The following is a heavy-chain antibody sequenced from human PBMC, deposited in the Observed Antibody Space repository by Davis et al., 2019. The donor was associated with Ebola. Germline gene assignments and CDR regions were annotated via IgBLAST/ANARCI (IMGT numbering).Heavy chain of an antibody. CDR3: ANRGDSGTYYFDS. J-gene: IGHJ4*02. CDR1: GFTFSSYG. D-gene: IGHD1-26*01. V-gene: IGHV3-30*18. Sequence: GESLKISCAASGFTFSSYGMHWVRQAPGKGLEWVAVISYDGSNKYYADSVKGRFTISRDNSKNTLYLQMNSLRAEDTAVYYCANRGDSGTYYFDSWGQGALVTVSS. CDR2: ISYDGSNK.